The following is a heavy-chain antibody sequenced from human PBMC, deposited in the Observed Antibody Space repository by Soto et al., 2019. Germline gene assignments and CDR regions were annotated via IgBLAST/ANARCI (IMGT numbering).Heavy chain of an antibody. CDR2: IGTAGDP. CDR1: GFTFSSYD. D-gene: IGHD6-13*01. Sequence: EVQLVESGGGLVQPGGSLRLSCAAYGFTFSSYDMHWIRQATGKGLEWVSAIGTAGDPYYPGSVKGRFTISRENAKNSLYLQMNSRRAGDTAVYYCARQQQLSDAFDIWGQGTMVTVSS. CDR3: ARQQQLSDAFDI. V-gene: IGHV3-13*05. J-gene: IGHJ3*02.